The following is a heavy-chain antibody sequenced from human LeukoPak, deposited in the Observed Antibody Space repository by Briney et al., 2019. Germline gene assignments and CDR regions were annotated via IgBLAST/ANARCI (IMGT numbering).Heavy chain of an antibody. J-gene: IGHJ4*02. Sequence: GGYLRLSCATSGFSLSRNGMHWVRQAPGKGLEWVAVISYDGSNKYYADSVKGRFTISRDNSKNTLYLQMNSLRAEDTAVYYCARDSMGDYDILTRPQEDWGQGTLVTVSS. CDR3: ARDSMGDYDILTRPQED. CDR2: ISYDGSNK. CDR1: GFSLSRNG. D-gene: IGHD3-9*01. V-gene: IGHV3-30*19.